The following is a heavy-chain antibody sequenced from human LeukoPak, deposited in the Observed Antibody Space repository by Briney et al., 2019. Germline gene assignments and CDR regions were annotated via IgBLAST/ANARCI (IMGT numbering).Heavy chain of an antibody. CDR2: INHSGST. Sequence: PSETLSLTCAVYGGSLSGYYWSWIRQPPGKGLEWIGEINHSGSTNYNPSLKSRVPISVDTSKNQFSLKLSSVTAADTAVYYCARGGSKGAYYYDSSGYYYGYWGQGTLVTVSS. CDR3: ARGGSKGAYYYDSSGYYYGY. V-gene: IGHV4-34*01. J-gene: IGHJ4*02. CDR1: GGSLSGYY. D-gene: IGHD3-22*01.